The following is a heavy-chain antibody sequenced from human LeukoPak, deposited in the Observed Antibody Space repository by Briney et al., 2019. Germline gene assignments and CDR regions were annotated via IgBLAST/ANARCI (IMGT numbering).Heavy chain of an antibody. CDR2: IYSGGST. D-gene: IGHD3-22*01. V-gene: IGHV3-66*01. CDR1: GFTVSSNY. J-gene: IGHJ4*02. CDR3: ARGRIDDSSGAYYFDY. Sequence: GGSLRLSCAASGFTVSSNYMSWVRQAPGKGLERVSVIYSGGSTYYADSVKGGFTISRDNSKNTLYLQMNSLRAEDTAVYYCARGRIDDSSGAYYFDYWGQGTLVTVSS.